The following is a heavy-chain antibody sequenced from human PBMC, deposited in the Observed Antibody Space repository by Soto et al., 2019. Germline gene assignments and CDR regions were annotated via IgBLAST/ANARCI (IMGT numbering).Heavy chain of an antibody. D-gene: IGHD1-26*01. CDR2: IYHSGST. CDR1: GGSISNSNW. V-gene: IGHV4-4*02. Sequence: QVQLQESGPGLVKPSGTLSLTCGVFGGSISNSNWWTWVRQPPGKGLEWIGEIYHSGSTNYNSSLMSRVTISLDKVNNQFSLKLTSVTAADTAVYYCAHRTIVGAAIWGQGTLVTVS. J-gene: IGHJ4*02. CDR3: AHRTIVGAAI.